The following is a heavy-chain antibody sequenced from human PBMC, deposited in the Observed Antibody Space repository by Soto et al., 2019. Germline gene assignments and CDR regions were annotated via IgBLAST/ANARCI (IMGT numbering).Heavy chain of an antibody. CDR1: GYTFTSYG. J-gene: IGHJ4*02. CDR3: ARTEVASIAGPPAFDY. V-gene: IGHV1-18*01. CDR2: ISAYNGNT. Sequence: GASVKVSCKASGYTFTSYGISWVRQAPGQGLEWMGWISAYNGNTNYAQKLQGRVTMTTDTSTSTAYMELRSLRSDDTAVYYCARTEVASIAGPPAFDYWGQGTLVTVSS. D-gene: IGHD6-6*01.